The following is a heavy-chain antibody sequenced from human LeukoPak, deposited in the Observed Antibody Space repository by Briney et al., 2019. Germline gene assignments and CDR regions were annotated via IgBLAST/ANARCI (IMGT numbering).Heavy chain of an antibody. CDR1: GFTFSSYS. CDR3: AREKNRVGHCDYVENWFDL. Sequence: GGSLRLSCAASGFTFSSYSMNWVRQAPGKELEWVSSISSSSSYIYYADSVKGRFTISRDNAKNSLYLQMNSLRAEDTAVYYCAREKNRVGHCDYVENWFDLWGQGTLVTVSS. D-gene: IGHD4-17*01. V-gene: IGHV3-21*01. CDR2: ISSSSSYI. J-gene: IGHJ5*02.